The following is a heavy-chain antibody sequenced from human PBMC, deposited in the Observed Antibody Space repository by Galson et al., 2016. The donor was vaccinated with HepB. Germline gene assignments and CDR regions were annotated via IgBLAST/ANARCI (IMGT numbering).Heavy chain of an antibody. V-gene: IGHV5-51*01. J-gene: IGHJ5*02. CDR2: IFPDDSDS. D-gene: IGHD3-9*01. CDR1: GYSFSNYW. Sequence: QSGAEVKKPGESLKISCKGSGYSFSNYWIVWVRQMPGKGLEWMGIIFPDDSDSKYSPSFEVHVTIAADKSINTVYLQWTSLRASDTAMYYCARLGFDLSTGSPPGWFDPWGQGTLVTVSS. CDR3: ARLGFDLSTGSPPGWFDP.